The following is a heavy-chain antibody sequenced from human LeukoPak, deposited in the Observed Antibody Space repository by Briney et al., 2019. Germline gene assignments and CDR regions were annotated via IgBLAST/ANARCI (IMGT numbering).Heavy chain of an antibody. J-gene: IGHJ4*02. CDR3: ARDLFLAATEREGDDY. V-gene: IGHV1-2*02. Sequence: ASVKVSCKASGYTFTSYGISWVRQAPGQGLEWMGWINPDNGDTNYAQKFQGGVTLTRDTSISTAYMELSRLGSDDTAVHYCARDLFLAATEREGDDYWGQGTLVTVSS. D-gene: IGHD6-13*01. CDR2: INPDNGDT. CDR1: GYTFTSYG.